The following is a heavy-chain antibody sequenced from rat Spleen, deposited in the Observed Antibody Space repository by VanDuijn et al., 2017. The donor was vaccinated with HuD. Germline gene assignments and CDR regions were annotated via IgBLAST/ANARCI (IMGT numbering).Heavy chain of an antibody. Sequence: VQLQESGPGLVKPSQSLSLTCSVTAYSITSSYRWNWIRKFPGNKLEWMGYINSAGSSNYNPSLKSRISITRDTSKNQFFLQVNSVTTEDTATYYCARFPIYYYSALFDYWGQGVTVTVSS. CDR2: INSAGSS. D-gene: IGHD1-1*01. J-gene: IGHJ2*01. CDR3: ARFPIYYYSALFDY. CDR1: AYSITSSYR. V-gene: IGHV3-3*01.